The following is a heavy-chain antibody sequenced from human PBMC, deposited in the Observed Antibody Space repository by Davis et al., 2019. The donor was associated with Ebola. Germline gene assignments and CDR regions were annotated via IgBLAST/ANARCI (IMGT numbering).Heavy chain of an antibody. Sequence: MPSETLSLTCSVSGASISDGDYYWSWIRQPPGKGLEWIAYMFYSGTTNYNPSLQSRVIISVDTSKNQFSLKLSSVTAADTAVYYCARVYSRGWYGWFDPWGPGTLVTVSA. CDR2: MFYSGTT. D-gene: IGHD6-19*01. CDR3: ARVYSRGWYGWFDP. CDR1: GASISDGDYY. V-gene: IGHV4-30-4*02. J-gene: IGHJ5*02.